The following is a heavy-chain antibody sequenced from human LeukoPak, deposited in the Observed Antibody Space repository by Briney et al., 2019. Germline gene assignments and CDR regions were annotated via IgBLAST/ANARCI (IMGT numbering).Heavy chain of an antibody. CDR1: GFMFSSYA. J-gene: IGHJ1*01. V-gene: IGHV3-23*01. CDR2: ISGSGGST. D-gene: IGHD3-10*01. Sequence: PGGSLRLSCAASGFMFSSYAMSWVRQAPGKGLEWVSAISGSGGSTYYADSVKGRFTISRDNSKNTLYLQMNSLRAEDTAVYYCAKDYRLLWFGELSRAEYFQHWGQGTLVTVSS. CDR3: AKDYRLLWFGELSRAEYFQH.